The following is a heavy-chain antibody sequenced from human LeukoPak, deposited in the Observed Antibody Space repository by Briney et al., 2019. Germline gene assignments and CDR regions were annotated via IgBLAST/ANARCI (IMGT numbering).Heavy chain of an antibody. CDR3: ARDGGYSGYDADC. Sequence: GGSLRLSCAASGFTFSTYSMKWVRQAPGKGLEWVSYVSDSSAMYYADSVRGRFTISRENDKNSLFLQMNSLRAEDTAVYYCARDGGYSGYDADCWGQGTLVTVSS. CDR1: GFTFSTYS. CDR2: VSDSSAM. D-gene: IGHD5-12*01. V-gene: IGHV3-48*01. J-gene: IGHJ4*02.